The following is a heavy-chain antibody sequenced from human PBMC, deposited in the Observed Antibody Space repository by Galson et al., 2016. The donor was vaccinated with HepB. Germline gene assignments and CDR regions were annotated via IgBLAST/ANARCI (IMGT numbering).Heavy chain of an antibody. CDR3: ARVFTMVRGVTNTFYYYGMDV. V-gene: IGHV1-2*02. CDR1: GYTFTDYY. D-gene: IGHD3-10*01. CDR2: INPNSGGT. J-gene: IGHJ6*02. Sequence: SVKVSCKASGYTFTDYYMHWVRQAPGQGLEWMGWINPNSGGTNYAQKFQGRVTMTRDTSISTAYMELSGLKSDDTAVYYCARVFTMVRGVTNTFYYYGMDVWGQGTTVTVSS.